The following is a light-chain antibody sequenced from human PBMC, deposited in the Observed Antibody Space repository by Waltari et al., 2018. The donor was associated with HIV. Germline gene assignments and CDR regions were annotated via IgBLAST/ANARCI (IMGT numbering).Light chain of an antibody. V-gene: IGKV1-39*01. CDR2: AAS. CDR3: QQSYNSPLT. Sequence: DIQLPQSPSSLASSVGSRVIISCRASQTISTYVYWYQQKPGQAHKLMISAASSLQSGVPSSFSGSASATDFTLTISRLQPEDYATYCCQQSYNSPLTFGPGTKVDIK. CDR1: QTISTY. J-gene: IGKJ3*01.